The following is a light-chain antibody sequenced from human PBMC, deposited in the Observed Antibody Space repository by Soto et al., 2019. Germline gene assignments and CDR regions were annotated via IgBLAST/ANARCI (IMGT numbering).Light chain of an antibody. CDR1: QSVGNN. CDR2: ATS. J-gene: IGKJ4*01. Sequence: EIVVTQSPATLSVSPGERATLSCRASQSVGNNFAWYQQKPGQAPRLLIFATSTRATGVPARFSGSGSGTEFTITISSLQSEDFAVYYCQQYCDWPLTFGGGAKVEIE. V-gene: IGKV3-15*01. CDR3: QQYCDWPLT.